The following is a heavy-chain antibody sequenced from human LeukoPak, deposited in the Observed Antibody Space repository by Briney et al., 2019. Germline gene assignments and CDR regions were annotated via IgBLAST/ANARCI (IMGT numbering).Heavy chain of an antibody. Sequence: ASVKVSCKASGYTFTGYYMHWVRQAPGQGLEWMGWINPNSGGTNYAQKFQGRVTMTRDTSISTAYMELSRLRSDDTAVYYCARDPAGGLPYYDSSSYFDYWGQGTLVTVSS. V-gene: IGHV1-2*02. CDR2: INPNSGGT. D-gene: IGHD3-22*01. CDR3: ARDPAGGLPYYDSSSYFDY. CDR1: GYTFTGYY. J-gene: IGHJ4*02.